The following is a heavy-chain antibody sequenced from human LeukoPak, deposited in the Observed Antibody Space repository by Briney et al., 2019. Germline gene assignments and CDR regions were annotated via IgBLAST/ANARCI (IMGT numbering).Heavy chain of an antibody. D-gene: IGHD3-9*01. V-gene: IGHV3-48*03. J-gene: IGHJ3*02. CDR1: GFTFSSYE. Sequence: GGSLRLSCAASGFTFSSYEMNWVRQAPGKGLEWVSYISSSDSTIYYADSVKGRFTISRDNAKNSLYLQMNSLRAEDTAVYYCAKSFHTYYDILTGYRPPTGDAFDIWGRGTMVTVSS. CDR2: ISSSDSTI. CDR3: AKSFHTYYDILTGYRPPTGDAFDI.